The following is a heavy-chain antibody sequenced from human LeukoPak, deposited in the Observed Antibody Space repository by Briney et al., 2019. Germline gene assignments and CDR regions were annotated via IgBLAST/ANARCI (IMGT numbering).Heavy chain of an antibody. CDR1: GFTFSSYG. D-gene: IGHD6-6*01. CDR3: ARGFAARSFVGY. J-gene: IGHJ4*02. V-gene: IGHV3-33*01. CDR2: IRYDGSNK. Sequence: GRSLRLSCAASGFTFSSYGMHWVRQAPGKGLEWVAVIRYDGSNKYYADSVKGRFTISRDNSKNTLYLQMNSLRAEDTAVYYCARGFAARSFVGYWGQGTLVTVSS.